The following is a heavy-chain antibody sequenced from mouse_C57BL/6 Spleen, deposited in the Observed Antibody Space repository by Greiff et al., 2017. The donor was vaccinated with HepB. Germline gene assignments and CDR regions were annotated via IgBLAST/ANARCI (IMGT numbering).Heavy chain of an antibody. CDR2: IYPGDGDT. J-gene: IGHJ2*01. CDR1: GYAFSSSW. CDR3: ARLLGNFDY. D-gene: IGHD4-1*01. V-gene: IGHV1-82*01. Sequence: VQLVESGPELVKPGASVKISCKASGYAFSSSWMNWVKQRPGKGLEWIGRIYPGDGDTNYNGKFKGKATLTADKSSSTAYMQLSSLTSEDSAVYFCARLLGNFDYWGQGTTLTVSS.